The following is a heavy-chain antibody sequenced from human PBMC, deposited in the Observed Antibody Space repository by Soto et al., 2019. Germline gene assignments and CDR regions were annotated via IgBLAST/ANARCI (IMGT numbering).Heavy chain of an antibody. Sequence: GGSLRLSCAASGFTFSSYAMSWVRQAPGKGLEWVSIISATDVATYYADSVKGHFIIARDDSRRTLFLQMNSLRAEDTAVYHCVKDVYSGSSGQFDLWGQGTLVTVSS. D-gene: IGHD1-26*01. V-gene: IGHV3-23*01. J-gene: IGHJ5*02. CDR3: VKDVYSGSSGQFDL. CDR2: ISATDVAT. CDR1: GFTFSSYA.